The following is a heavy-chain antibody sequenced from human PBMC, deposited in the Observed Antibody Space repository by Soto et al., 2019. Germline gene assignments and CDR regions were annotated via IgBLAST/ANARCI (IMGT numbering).Heavy chain of an antibody. J-gene: IGHJ4*02. CDR3: AMDLYGGSSRFDY. Sequence: QVQLVESGGGVVQPGRSLRLSCVASGFTFSNNGIHWVRQAPGKGLEWVAVISSDGSKKYYADSVKGRFTISRDNSKNTLYLQMNSLIADDTAVYYCAMDLYGGSSRFDYWGQGTLVTVSS. CDR1: GFTFSNNG. CDR2: ISSDGSKK. D-gene: IGHD2-15*01. V-gene: IGHV3-30*03.